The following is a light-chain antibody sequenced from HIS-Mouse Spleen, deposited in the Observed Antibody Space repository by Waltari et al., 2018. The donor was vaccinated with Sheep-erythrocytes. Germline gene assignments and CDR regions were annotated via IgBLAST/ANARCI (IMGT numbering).Light chain of an antibody. CDR3: CSYAGSSTPWV. Sequence: QSALTQPASVSGSPGQSITIPCTGTSSDVGSYNLFSWYQQHPCKAPKRMIYEGSTRPSGVSNRLSGSKSGNTASLTISGLQAEDEADYYCCSYAGSSTPWVFGGGTKLTVL. CDR1: SSDVGSYNL. V-gene: IGLV2-23*01. J-gene: IGLJ3*02. CDR2: EGS.